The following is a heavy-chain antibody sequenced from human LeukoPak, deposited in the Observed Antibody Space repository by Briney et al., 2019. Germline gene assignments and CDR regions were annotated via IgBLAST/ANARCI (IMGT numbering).Heavy chain of an antibody. J-gene: IGHJ4*02. D-gene: IGHD3-9*01. Sequence: GGSLRLSCSASGLTFSSYTVHWVRQAPGKGLEFVSAITSTGGNTYYADSVTGRFTLSRDNSKNTLYLQMSSLRAEDTAVYYCVIVRGYFDSSGTDYWGQGTLVTVSS. CDR2: ITSTGGNT. V-gene: IGHV3-64D*06. CDR3: VIVRGYFDSSGTDY. CDR1: GLTFSSYT.